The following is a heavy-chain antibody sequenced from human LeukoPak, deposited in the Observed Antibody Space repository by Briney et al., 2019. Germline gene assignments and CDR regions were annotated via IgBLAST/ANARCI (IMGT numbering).Heavy chain of an antibody. J-gene: IGHJ6*02. Sequence: SETLSLTCAVSGISINTDNWWSWIRQTPGKGLEWIGEIHETGRTNYSPALKSRVTMSVDKSKNQFSLNVNSVTAAETAVYYCARDGLYYDFWSGYYYYYGMDVWGQGTTVTVSS. CDR3: ARDGLYYDFWSGYYYYYGMDV. V-gene: IGHV4-4*02. D-gene: IGHD3-3*01. CDR1: GISINTDNW. CDR2: IHETGRT.